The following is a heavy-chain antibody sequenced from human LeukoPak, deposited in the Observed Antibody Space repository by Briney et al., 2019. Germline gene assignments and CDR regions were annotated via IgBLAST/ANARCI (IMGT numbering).Heavy chain of an antibody. CDR1: GYTFTSYG. CDR3: ARARSRVRGPFDY. Sequence: ASVKVSCKASGYTFTSYGISWVRQATGQGLEWMGWMNPNSGNTGYAQKFQGRVTMTRNTSISTAYMELSSLRSEDTAVYYCARARSRVRGPFDYWGQGTLVTVSS. CDR2: MNPNSGNT. J-gene: IGHJ4*02. D-gene: IGHD3-10*01. V-gene: IGHV1-8*02.